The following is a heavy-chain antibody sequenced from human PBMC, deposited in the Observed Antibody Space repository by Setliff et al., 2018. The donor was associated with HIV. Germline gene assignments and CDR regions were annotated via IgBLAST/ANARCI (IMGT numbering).Heavy chain of an antibody. CDR3: VRLTADRTNYYYYMDV. CDR2: IDSNNGNR. J-gene: IGHJ6*03. CDR1: GYSLSTYA. V-gene: IGHV1-18*01. D-gene: IGHD2-8*01. Sequence: GASVKVSCKASGYSLSTYAISWVRQAPGQGREWMGWIDSNNGNRNFAQKFRGRVTMTTDISTNTAYMEVRSLSFDDTAVYYCVRLTADRTNYYYYMDVWGKGTTVTVSS.